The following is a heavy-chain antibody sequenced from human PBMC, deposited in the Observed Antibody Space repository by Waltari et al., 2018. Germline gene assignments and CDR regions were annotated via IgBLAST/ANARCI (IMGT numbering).Heavy chain of an antibody. D-gene: IGHD1-1*01. CDR3: VRNLKTTLWD. CDR1: GFTFSSYR. V-gene: IGHV3-7*01. J-gene: IGHJ4*02. Sequence: EVQLVESGGGLVQPGGSLRLSCAASGFTFSSYRLNWVRQAPGKGLECVANIKEDGTEKYYVDSVKGRFTISRDIAENSLYLQMDSLRAEDTAVYYCVRNLKTTLWDWGQGTLVTVSS. CDR2: IKEDGTEK.